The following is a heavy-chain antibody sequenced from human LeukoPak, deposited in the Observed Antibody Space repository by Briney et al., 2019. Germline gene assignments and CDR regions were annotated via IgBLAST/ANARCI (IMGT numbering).Heavy chain of an antibody. J-gene: IGHJ6*03. CDR3: TRDRLDYCSSTSCYPYYYYYMDV. CDR2: ISAYNGNT. D-gene: IGHD2-2*01. CDR1: GYTFTSYG. Sequence: GASVKVSCKASGYTFTSYGISWVRQAPGQGLEWMACISAYNGNTNYARTLQGRVTVTTDTSTNTGYVKLRSLTSADTAVYYCTRDRLDYCSSTSCYPYYYYYMDVWGKGTTVTVSS. V-gene: IGHV1-18*01.